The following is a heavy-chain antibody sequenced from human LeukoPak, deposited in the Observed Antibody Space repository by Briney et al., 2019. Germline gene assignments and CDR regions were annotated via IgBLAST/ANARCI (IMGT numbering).Heavy chain of an antibody. CDR3: ARWAAVADPYFDY. Sequence: ASVKVSCKASGYTFTSYAMHWVRQAPGQRLEWVGWINAGNGNTKYSQKFQGRVTITRDTSASTAYMELSSLRSEDTAVYYCARWAAVADPYFDYWGQGTLVTVSS. D-gene: IGHD6-19*01. CDR1: GYTFTSYA. J-gene: IGHJ4*02. V-gene: IGHV1-3*01. CDR2: INAGNGNT.